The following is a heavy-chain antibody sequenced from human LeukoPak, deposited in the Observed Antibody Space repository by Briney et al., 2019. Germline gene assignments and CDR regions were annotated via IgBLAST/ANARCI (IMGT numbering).Heavy chain of an antibody. V-gene: IGHV3-30*03. J-gene: IGHJ2*01. CDR3: ARAPNSSDYSAGYWYFDL. D-gene: IGHD3-22*01. Sequence: GGSLRLSCAASGFTFRNYGMHWVRQAPGKGLEWVAVISYDGSNKYYADSVKGRFTISRDNSKNTLYLQMNSLRAEDTAVYYCARAPNSSDYSAGYWYFDLWGRGTLVTVSS. CDR1: GFTFRNYG. CDR2: ISYDGSNK.